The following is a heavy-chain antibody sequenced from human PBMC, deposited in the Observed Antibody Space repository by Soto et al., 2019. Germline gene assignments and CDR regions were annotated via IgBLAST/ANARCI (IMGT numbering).Heavy chain of an antibody. J-gene: IGHJ4*02. CDR3: ARGSSNWAYYFDF. Sequence: EVHLEESGGGLVQPGGSLRLFCAASGFTFSSYSLNWVRQAPGKGLEWVSYITSSGTTVYYADSVRGRFTISRDNAKNSLYLQMNSLRDDDTAVYYCARGSSNWAYYFDFWGQGTLVTVSS. D-gene: IGHD6-13*01. CDR1: GFTFSSYS. V-gene: IGHV3-48*02. CDR2: ITSSGTTV.